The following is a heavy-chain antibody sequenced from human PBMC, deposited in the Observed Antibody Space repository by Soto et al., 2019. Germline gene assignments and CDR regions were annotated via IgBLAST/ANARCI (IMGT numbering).Heavy chain of an antibody. CDR2: INSDWSST. Sequence: PGGSLRLSCAASGLTFSSYWLHWDRQAPGKGLVWVSRINSDWSSTSYADSVKGRFTISRDNAKNTLYLQMNSLRAEDTAVYYCARVRVTYFDYWGQGTLVTVSS. V-gene: IGHV3-74*01. J-gene: IGHJ4*02. CDR3: ARVRVTYFDY. CDR1: GLTFSSYW. D-gene: IGHD2-21*02.